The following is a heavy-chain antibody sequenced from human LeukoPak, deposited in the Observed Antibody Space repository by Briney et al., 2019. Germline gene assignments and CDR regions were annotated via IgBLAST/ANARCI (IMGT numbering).Heavy chain of an antibody. CDR3: ITGDYDFWSGFYSPNHYFDY. Sequence: GGSLRLSCAASGFTFTSAWMSWVRQAPGKGLEWVGRIKGKTAAGAPDYVASVKGRFTISRDDSKNTLFLQMNSLKPEDTAVYYCITGDYDFWSGFYSPNHYFDYWGQGTLVTVSS. CDR1: GFTFTSAW. D-gene: IGHD3-3*01. V-gene: IGHV3-15*01. CDR2: IKGKTAAGAP. J-gene: IGHJ4*02.